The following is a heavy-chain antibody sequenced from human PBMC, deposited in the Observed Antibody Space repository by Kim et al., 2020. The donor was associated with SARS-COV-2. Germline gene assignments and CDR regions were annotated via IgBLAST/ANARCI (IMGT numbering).Heavy chain of an antibody. D-gene: IGHD5-12*01. J-gene: IGHJ6*02. V-gene: IGHV1-3*01. CDR3: ARWTNDFDTVAEYYYYGMDV. Sequence: ASVKVSCKASGYTFTSYAMHWVRQAPGQRLEWMGWINAGNGNTKYSQKFQGRVTITRDTSASTAYMELSSLRSEDTAVYYCARWTNDFDTVAEYYYYGMDVWGQGTTVTVSS. CDR2: INAGNGNT. CDR1: GYTFTSYA.